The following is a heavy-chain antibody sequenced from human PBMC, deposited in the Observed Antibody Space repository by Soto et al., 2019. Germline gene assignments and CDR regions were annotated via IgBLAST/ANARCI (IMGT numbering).Heavy chain of an antibody. V-gene: IGHV4-34*01. Sequence: SETLSLTCLVYGGSFSGYYWRPICQPPRKGLQWIGEINHSGSTNYHPSLKSRVTISVDTSKNQFSLKLSAVTAADTAVYFCARGGVLRYFDWLVRGPWFDPWGQGTLVTVSS. CDR2: INHSGST. CDR1: GGSFSGYY. D-gene: IGHD3-9*01. CDR3: ARGGVLRYFDWLVRGPWFDP. J-gene: IGHJ5*02.